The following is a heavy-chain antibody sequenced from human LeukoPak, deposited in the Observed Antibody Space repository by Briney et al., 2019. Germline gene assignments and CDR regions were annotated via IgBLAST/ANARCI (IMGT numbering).Heavy chain of an antibody. CDR2: IYTNGNT. CDR3: AGMGDGFKRDFDY. D-gene: IGHD5-24*01. CDR1: GDSIHSGSYY. J-gene: IGHJ4*02. V-gene: IGHV4-61*02. Sequence: PSETLSLTCTVSGDSIHSGSYYWSWIRQPAGKGLEWIGRIYTNGNTHYNSSLKSRVTISIDTSKSQFSLKLTSMTAADTAVYYCAGMGDGFKRDFDYWGQGALVTVSS.